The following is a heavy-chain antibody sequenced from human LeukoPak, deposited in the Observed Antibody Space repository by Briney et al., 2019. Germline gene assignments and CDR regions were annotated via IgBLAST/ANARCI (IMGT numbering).Heavy chain of an antibody. D-gene: IGHD3-22*01. CDR3: AQDLSSAITSDLVFHV. CDR1: GFTFDDYA. CDR2: ITWNTDNI. Sequence: TGGSLRLSCTVSGFTFDDYAMHWVRHTPGKGLEWVSGITWNTDNIEYGDSVKGRFTISRDNVKNVLYLQMNSLRPEDTALYYCAQDLSSAITSDLVFHVWGQGTTLIVS. J-gene: IGHJ6*02. V-gene: IGHV3-9*01.